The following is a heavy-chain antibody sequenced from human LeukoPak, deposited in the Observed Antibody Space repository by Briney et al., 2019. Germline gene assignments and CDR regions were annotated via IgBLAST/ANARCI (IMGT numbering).Heavy chain of an antibody. CDR1: GGSMSSGNYY. CDR2: MSYGGTA. D-gene: IGHD5-12*01. CDR3: VSDRREYSGSCLDS. Sequence: SETLSLTCIVSGGSMSSGNYYWGWIRQPPGKDLEWIGSMSYGGTAFYKSSLRSRVTLSVETSRNQFSLKLRSVTAADTAVYYCVSDRREYSGSCLDSWGQGTLVTVSS. J-gene: IGHJ5*01. V-gene: IGHV4-39*07.